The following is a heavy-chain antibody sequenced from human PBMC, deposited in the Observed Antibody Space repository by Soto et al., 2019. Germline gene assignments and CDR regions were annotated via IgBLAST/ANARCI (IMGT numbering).Heavy chain of an antibody. CDR3: ARVVRLMLYSDY. CDR1: GFTFSDYY. CDR2: IGPSSSYT. V-gene: IGHV3-11*06. J-gene: IGHJ4*02. D-gene: IGHD2-8*01. Sequence: PGGSLRLSCAASGFTFSDYYMSWIRQAPGKGLEWVSYIGPSSSYTNYADSVKGRFTISRDNTKNSLYLQMNSLRAEDTAMYYCARVVRLMLYSDYWGQGTLVTVSS.